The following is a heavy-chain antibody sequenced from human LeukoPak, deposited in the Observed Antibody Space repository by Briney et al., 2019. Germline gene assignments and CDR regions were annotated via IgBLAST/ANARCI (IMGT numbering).Heavy chain of an antibody. Sequence: GGPLRLSCAACRFIFSSHAMSCVRQARGKGLEWVSAISGSGGSTYYADSVKGRFTISRDNSKNTLYLQMNSLRAEDTAVYYCAKDGRVGATYYYYYMDVWGKGTTVTVSS. CDR3: AKDGRVGATYYYYYMDV. D-gene: IGHD1-26*01. CDR2: ISGSGGST. J-gene: IGHJ6*03. V-gene: IGHV3-23*01. CDR1: RFIFSSHA.